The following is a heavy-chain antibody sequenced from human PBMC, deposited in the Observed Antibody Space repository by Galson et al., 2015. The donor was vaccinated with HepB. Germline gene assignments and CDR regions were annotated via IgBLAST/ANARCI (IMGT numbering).Heavy chain of an antibody. CDR2: ISGSGGTT. CDR3: AKTPTDAFDY. V-gene: IGHV3-23*01. CDR1: EFMFRSYA. J-gene: IGHJ4*02. Sequence: SLRLSCAASEFMFRSYAMSWVRQAPGKGLDWVSTISGSGGTTFYADSVKGRFTISRDNSRNTLYLQMNRPRVEDTALYYCAKTPTDAFDYWGQGTLVTVSS.